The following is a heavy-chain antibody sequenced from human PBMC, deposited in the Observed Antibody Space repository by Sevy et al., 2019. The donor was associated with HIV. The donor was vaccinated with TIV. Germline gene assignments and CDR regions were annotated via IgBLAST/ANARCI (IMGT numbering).Heavy chain of an antibody. D-gene: IGHD3-22*01. CDR2: IYHSGTT. V-gene: IGHV4-31*03. CDR3: VSHYDTSAYYFDY. J-gene: IGHJ4*02. CDR1: AGSLTSEAYY. Sequence: SETLSLTCSVSAGSLTSEAYYWSWIRQHPGKGLEWIGYIYHSGTTYYNPSLKSRVTMSIDTSKEYFSLNLSSVTAADTAVYYCVSHYDTSAYYFDYWGQGTLVTVSS.